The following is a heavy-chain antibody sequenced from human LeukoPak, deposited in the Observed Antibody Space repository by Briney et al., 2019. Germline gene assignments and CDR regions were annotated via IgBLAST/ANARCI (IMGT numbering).Heavy chain of an antibody. V-gene: IGHV4-30-4*08. D-gene: IGHD2-8*01. CDR2: IYYSGST. CDR1: GGSISSGDYY. J-gene: IGHJ4*02. Sequence: NSSETLSLTCTVSGGSISSGDYYWSWIRQPPGKGLEWIGYIYYSGSTYYNPSLKSRVTISVDTSKNQFSLKLSSVTAADTAVYYCATMGVGDYIGSWGQGTLVTVSS. CDR3: ATMGVGDYIGS.